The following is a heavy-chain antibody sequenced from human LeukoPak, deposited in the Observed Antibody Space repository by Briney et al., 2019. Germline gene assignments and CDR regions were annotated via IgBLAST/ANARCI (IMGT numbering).Heavy chain of an antibody. Sequence: GGSLRLSCAASGFTFSSYSMNWLRPAPGKGLEWVSSINSSSSYIYYADSVKGRITISRSNATNYMDLQMHSPDAADMDDYYCARDALGRDAYWGQGTLVSVPS. V-gene: IGHV3-21*01. CDR2: INSSSSYI. J-gene: IGHJ4*02. CDR3: ARDALGRDAY. CDR1: GFTFSSYS. D-gene: IGHD5-24*01.